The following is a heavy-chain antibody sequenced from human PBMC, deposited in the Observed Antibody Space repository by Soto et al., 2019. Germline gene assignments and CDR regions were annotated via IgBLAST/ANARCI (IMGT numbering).Heavy chain of an antibody. J-gene: IGHJ6*02. Sequence: EVQLVESGGGLVQPGGSLRLSCAASGIPVSSNYMTCVRQAPGKGLAWVSVLHSGGDTYYANSVKGRFTISRHDSTNTLFLQMNSLTPEVTAVYYCARDGPYYYASRMDVWGQGTTVTVSS. CDR3: ARDGPYYYASRMDV. V-gene: IGHV3-53*04. CDR1: GIPVSSNY. D-gene: IGHD3-10*01. CDR2: LHSGGDT.